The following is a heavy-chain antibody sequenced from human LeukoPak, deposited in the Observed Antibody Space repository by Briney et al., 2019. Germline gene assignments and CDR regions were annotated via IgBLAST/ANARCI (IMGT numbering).Heavy chain of an antibody. Sequence: GGSLRLSCAASGFTFSNYGMHWVRQAPGKGLEWVAIIWYDGSNKYYADSVKGRSTISRDNSKNTLYLKMNSLRAEDTAVYYCARDSLHTSSGWFGPWGQGTLITVSS. V-gene: IGHV3-33*01. D-gene: IGHD6-19*01. CDR1: GFTFSNYG. CDR3: ARDSLHTSSGWFGP. J-gene: IGHJ5*02. CDR2: IWYDGSNK.